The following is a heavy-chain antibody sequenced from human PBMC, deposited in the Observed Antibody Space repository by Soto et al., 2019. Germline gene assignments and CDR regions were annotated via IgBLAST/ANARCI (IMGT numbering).Heavy chain of an antibody. V-gene: IGHV3-33*01. CDR2: IYYDGSNE. Sequence: PGGSLRLSCAASGFTFSSHGMHWIRQAPGKGLGWVAVIYYDGSNEYYADSVKGRFTISRDNSKNTLYLQMNSLRAEDTAVYYCATCCSNTSYGFDSWGQGXLVTVYS. D-gene: IGHD2-15*01. J-gene: IGHJ4*02. CDR1: GFTFSSHG. CDR3: ATCCSNTSYGFDS.